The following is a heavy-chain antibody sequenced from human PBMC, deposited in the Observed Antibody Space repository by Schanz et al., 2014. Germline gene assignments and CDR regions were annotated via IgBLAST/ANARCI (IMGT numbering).Heavy chain of an antibody. V-gene: IGHV3-53*01. CDR3: ARDGGRDGYNFAFDV. CDR1: GFTVNTNY. J-gene: IGHJ3*01. D-gene: IGHD5-12*01. Sequence: EVQLVESGGGLIQPGGSLRLSCAVSGFTVNTNYMSWVRQAPGKGLEWISSMYINSGSTQYADSVKGRFIISRDSSKNTLMHQMNSLRAEDTAVYYCARDGGRDGYNFAFDVWGQGTLVTVSS. CDR2: MYINSGST.